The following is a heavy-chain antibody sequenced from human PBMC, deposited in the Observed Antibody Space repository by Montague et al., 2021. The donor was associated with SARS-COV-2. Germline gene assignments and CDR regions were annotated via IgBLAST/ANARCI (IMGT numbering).Heavy chain of an antibody. D-gene: IGHD3-16*01. CDR3: ARGDGLGPYTGYAFDI. Sequence: CAISGDSVSGDSLSWDWIRQSPPRGHQFVGRPHYRYRRVDHYEXXXKXXKSIKADTYKNQFSLQLDSVTLKDTAVYYCARGDGLGPYTGYAFDIWGQGTLVTVSS. CDR2: PHYRYRRVD. CDR1: GDSVSGDSLS. J-gene: IGHJ3*02. V-gene: IGHV6-1*01.